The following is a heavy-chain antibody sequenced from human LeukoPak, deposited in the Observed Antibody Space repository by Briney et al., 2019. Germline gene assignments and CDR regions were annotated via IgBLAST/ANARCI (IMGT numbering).Heavy chain of an antibody. CDR2: IYSGFST. CDR3: ARDATRGYFDY. Sequence: GGSLRLSCAASGFTVSSYSVSWVRQAPGKGLEWVSVIYSGFSTYYYDSVNDRFTISRENYKNTLYLQMNSLRAEDTAVYYCARDATRGYFDYWGQGTLVTVSS. J-gene: IGHJ4*02. V-gene: IGHV3-53*01. CDR1: GFTVSSYS.